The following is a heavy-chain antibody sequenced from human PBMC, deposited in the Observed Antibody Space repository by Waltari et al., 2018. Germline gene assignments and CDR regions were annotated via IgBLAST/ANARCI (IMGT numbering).Heavy chain of an antibody. D-gene: IGHD2-21*01. CDR2: IYSGGAT. V-gene: IGHV4-39*01. CDR1: GASISISSRDY. CDR3: ARYIVGTMVDY. Sequence: QLELQESGQGLVKPSETLSLTCIVSGASISISSRDYWGWIRQPPGKGLEWIGSIYSGGATHYNPSLTSRVTLSVDTSKNQFSLRLRSVTAADTAVYYCARYIVGTMVDYWSPGTLVTVSS. J-gene: IGHJ4*02.